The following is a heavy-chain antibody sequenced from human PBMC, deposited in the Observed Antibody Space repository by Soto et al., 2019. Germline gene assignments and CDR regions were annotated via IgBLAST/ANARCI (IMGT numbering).Heavy chain of an antibody. Sequence: GGSLRLCCAVSIFSLGTYCMSWVRHAPGKGLEWLTSIKEDGSERYHLDSVKGRFTISRDNAKDSLSLQMNSLRGEDTAFYYCARDVGPVTIFGEALSGYFDFWGQGTLVTVSS. D-gene: IGHD3-3*01. CDR2: IKEDGSER. J-gene: IGHJ4*02. CDR1: IFSLGTYC. V-gene: IGHV3-7*03. CDR3: ARDVGPVTIFGEALSGYFDF.